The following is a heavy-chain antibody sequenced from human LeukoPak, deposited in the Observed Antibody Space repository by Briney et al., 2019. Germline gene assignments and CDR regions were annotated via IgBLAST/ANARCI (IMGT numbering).Heavy chain of an antibody. Sequence: GASVKVSCKASGYSFTGYYMHWVRQAPGQGLEWMGWINPNSGATIYAQKFQGRVTLTRDTSISTAYMELSSLRSEDAAVYYCARGYSSGWYDFFVAPLDYYYYYMDVWGKGTTVTVSS. D-gene: IGHD6-19*01. CDR1: GYSFTGYY. J-gene: IGHJ6*03. CDR3: ARGYSSGWYDFFVAPLDYYYYYMDV. CDR2: INPNSGAT. V-gene: IGHV1-2*02.